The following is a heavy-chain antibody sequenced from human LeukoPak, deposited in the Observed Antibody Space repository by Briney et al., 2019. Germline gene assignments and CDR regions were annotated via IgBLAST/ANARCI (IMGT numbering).Heavy chain of an antibody. D-gene: IGHD2-2*01. CDR2: ISSSSSYI. CDR1: GFTFSSYS. V-gene: IGHV3-21*01. J-gene: IGHJ6*03. Sequence: GGSLRLSCAASGFTFSSYSMNWVRQAPGKGLEWVSSISSSSSYIYYADSVKGRFTISRDNAKNSLYLQMNSLRAEDTAVYYCATLGYCSSTSCWNYYYYMDVWGKGTTVTVSS. CDR3: ATLGYCSSTSCWNYYYYMDV.